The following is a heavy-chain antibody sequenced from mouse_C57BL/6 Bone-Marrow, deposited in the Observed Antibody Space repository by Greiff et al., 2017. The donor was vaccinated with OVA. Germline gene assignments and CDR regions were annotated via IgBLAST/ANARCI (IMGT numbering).Heavy chain of an antibody. CDR3: AIDDYCCYFDV. Sequence: EVKLVESGGGLVQSGRSLRLSCAASGFTFSDFYMRWVRQAPGKGLEWIAASRNKANDYTTEYSASVKGRFIISRDTSQSILYLQMNALRAEDTAIYYCAIDDYCCYFDVWGTGTAVTVSA. CDR1: GFTFSDFY. D-gene: IGHD1-1*01. CDR2: SRNKANDYTT. J-gene: IGHJ1*03. V-gene: IGHV7-1*01.